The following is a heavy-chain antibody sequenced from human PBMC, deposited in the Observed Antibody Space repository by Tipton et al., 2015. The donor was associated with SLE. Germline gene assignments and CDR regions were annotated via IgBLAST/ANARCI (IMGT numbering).Heavy chain of an antibody. CDR1: GGSISSYY. CDR2: LYTSGTT. D-gene: IGHD3-16*01. Sequence: LRLSCTVSGGSISSYYWSWIRQPAGKGLEWIGRLYTSGTTNYNPSLKSRVTMSVDTSKNQFSLNLRSVTASDAAVYYCASGGGNYYFDFWGQGTRVTVSS. V-gene: IGHV4-4*07. CDR3: ASGGGNYYFDF. J-gene: IGHJ4*02.